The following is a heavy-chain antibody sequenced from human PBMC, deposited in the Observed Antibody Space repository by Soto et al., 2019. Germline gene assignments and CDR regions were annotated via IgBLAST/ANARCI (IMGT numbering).Heavy chain of an antibody. J-gene: IGHJ4*02. CDR3: ARLGGSYAVPHFDY. Sequence: SETLSLTCAVYGGSLSGYYWSWIRQPPGKGLEWIGEINHSGSTNYNPSLKSRVTISVDTSKNQFSLKLTSVTAADTAVYYCARLGGSYAVPHFDYWGQGTLVTVSS. D-gene: IGHD1-26*01. CDR2: INHSGST. CDR1: GGSLSGYY. V-gene: IGHV4-34*01.